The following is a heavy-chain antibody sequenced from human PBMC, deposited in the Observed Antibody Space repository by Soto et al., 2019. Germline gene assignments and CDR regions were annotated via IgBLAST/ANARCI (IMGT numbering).Heavy chain of an antibody. V-gene: IGHV1-18*01. CDR3: ARVSAAIDAFDI. J-gene: IGHJ3*02. D-gene: IGHD2-2*01. CDR1: GYTFTSYG. Sequence: ASVKVSCKASGYTFTSYGITWVRQAPGQGLEWMGWISAYNGNTNYAQKLQGRVTMTTDTSTSTAYMELRSLRSDDTAVYYCARVSAAIDAFDIWGQGTMVTVSS. CDR2: ISAYNGNT.